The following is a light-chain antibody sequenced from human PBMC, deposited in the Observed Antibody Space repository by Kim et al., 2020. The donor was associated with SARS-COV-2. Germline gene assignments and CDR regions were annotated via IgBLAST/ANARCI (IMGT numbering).Light chain of an antibody. Sequence: ASVGDRVTISCRASQGIGNYLAWFQQKPGKVPERLIYATSSLQSGVPSRFSGSGSGTKFTLTISSLQPEDFATYYCLQHSAYPYTFGQGTKVDIK. CDR3: LQHSAYPYT. CDR1: QGIGNY. J-gene: IGKJ2*01. V-gene: IGKV1-17*03. CDR2: ATS.